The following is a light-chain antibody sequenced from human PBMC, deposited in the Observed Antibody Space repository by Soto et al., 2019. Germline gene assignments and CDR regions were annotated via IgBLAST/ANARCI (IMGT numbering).Light chain of an antibody. CDR1: SSDVGGYNY. CDR2: EVS. J-gene: IGLJ1*01. Sequence: SVLTQPASVSGSPGQSITISCTGTSSDVGGYNYVSWYQQHPGKAPKLMIYEVSNRPSGVSNRFSGSKSGNTASLTISGLQAEDEADYYCSSYTSSSSDVFGTGTKVTAL. CDR3: SSYTSSSSDV. V-gene: IGLV2-14*01.